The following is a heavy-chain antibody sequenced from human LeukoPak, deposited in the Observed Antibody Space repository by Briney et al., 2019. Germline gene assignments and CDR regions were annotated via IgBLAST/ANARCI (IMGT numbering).Heavy chain of an antibody. D-gene: IGHD4-17*01. CDR1: GYTFTSYY. V-gene: IGHV1-46*01. J-gene: IGHJ4*02. Sequence: ASVTVSCTASGYTFTSYYMNWVRQAPGQGLEWMGIINPSGGSTNYAQKFQGRVTMTRDTSTSTVYMELSSLRSEDTAVYYCARDHGDHPDYWGQGTLVTVSS. CDR2: INPSGGST. CDR3: ARDHGDHPDY.